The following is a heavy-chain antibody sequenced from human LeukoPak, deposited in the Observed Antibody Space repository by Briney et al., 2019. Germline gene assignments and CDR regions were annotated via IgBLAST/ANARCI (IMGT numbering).Heavy chain of an antibody. CDR3: ARGGERDEPGNWFDP. CDR1: GGSISSGGSY. D-gene: IGHD3-16*01. CDR2: IYYSGST. Sequence: SETLSLTCTVSGGSISSGGSYWGWIRQHPGKGLEWIGYIYYSGSTYYNPSLKSRVTISVATSKNQCSLKLSSVTAADTAVYYCARGGERDEPGNWFDPWGQGTPVTVSS. J-gene: IGHJ5*02. V-gene: IGHV4-31*03.